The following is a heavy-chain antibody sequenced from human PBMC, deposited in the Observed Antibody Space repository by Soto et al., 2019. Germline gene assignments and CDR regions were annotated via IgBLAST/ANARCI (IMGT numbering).Heavy chain of an antibody. Sequence: GGSLRLSCAASGFTFSSYAMSWVRQAPGKGLEWVSIITSDGRTYYADSVKGQFTISRDNSKNTVYLQMNSLRAEDTAVYYCAKDYSTVTTDPLSVVLFDYWGQGALVTVSS. CDR2: ITSDGRT. J-gene: IGHJ4*02. V-gene: IGHV3-23*01. CDR1: GFTFSSYA. CDR3: AKDYSTVTTDPLSVVLFDY. D-gene: IGHD4-17*01.